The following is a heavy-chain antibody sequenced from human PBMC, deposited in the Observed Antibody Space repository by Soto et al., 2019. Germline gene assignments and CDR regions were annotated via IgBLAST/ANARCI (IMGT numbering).Heavy chain of an antibody. Sequence: PGGSLRLSCAASGFTFSSYTMSWVRQAPGKGLEWVSVVSVSGGTTYYADSVKGRFTISRDNSKNTLYLQMNSLRAEDTAVYYCAKGGLGYCDWTTSGGSAWFDPWGQGTLVTVSS. CDR1: GFTFSSYT. V-gene: IGHV3-23*01. J-gene: IGHJ5*02. CDR3: AKGGLGYCDWTTSGGSAWFDP. CDR2: VSVSGGTT. D-gene: IGHD3-9*01.